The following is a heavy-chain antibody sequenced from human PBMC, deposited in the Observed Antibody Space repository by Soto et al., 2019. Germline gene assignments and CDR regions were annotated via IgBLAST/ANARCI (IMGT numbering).Heavy chain of an antibody. CDR2: IYYSGST. CDR3: ARAGDCSGGSCYRFDY. CDR1: GGSISSYY. J-gene: IGHJ4*02. Sequence: SETLSLTCTVSGGSISSYYWSWIRQPPGKGLEWIGYIYYSGSTNYNPSLKSRVTISVDTSKNQFSLKLSSVTAADTAVYYCARAGDCSGGSCYRFDYWGQGTLVTVSS. V-gene: IGHV4-59*01. D-gene: IGHD2-15*01.